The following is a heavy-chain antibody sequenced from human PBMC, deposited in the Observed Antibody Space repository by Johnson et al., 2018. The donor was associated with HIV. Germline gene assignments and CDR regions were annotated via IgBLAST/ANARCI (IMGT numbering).Heavy chain of an antibody. CDR1: GFTFSSYA. V-gene: IGHV3-30-3*01. J-gene: IGHJ3*02. Sequence: QVQLVESGGGLVQPGGSLRLSCAASGFTFSSYAMSWVRQAPGKGLEWVAVIPYDGSNKYYADSVKGRFPISRDNSKNTLYLQMSSLRAEDTAVYYCARGSRITIFGVVIIHDAFDIWGQGTMVTVSS. CDR3: ARGSRITIFGVVIIHDAFDI. CDR2: IPYDGSNK. D-gene: IGHD3-3*01.